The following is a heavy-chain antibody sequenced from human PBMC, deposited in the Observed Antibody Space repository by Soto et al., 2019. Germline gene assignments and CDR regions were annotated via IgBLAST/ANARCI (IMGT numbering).Heavy chain of an antibody. CDR2: ISGSGGST. CDR3: AKEAYYYDSSGYYSAYFDY. D-gene: IGHD3-22*01. Sequence: EVQLLESGGGLVQPGGSLRLSCAASGFTFSSYAMSWFRRAPGRGLGWVSAISGSGGSTYYADSVKGRFTISRDNSKNTLYLQMNSLRAEDTAVYYCAKEAYYYDSSGYYSAYFDYWGQGTLVTVSS. V-gene: IGHV3-23*01. CDR1: GFTFSSYA. J-gene: IGHJ4*02.